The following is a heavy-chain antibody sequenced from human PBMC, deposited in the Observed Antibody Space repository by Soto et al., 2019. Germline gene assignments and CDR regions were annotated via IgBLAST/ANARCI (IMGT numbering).Heavy chain of an antibody. J-gene: IGHJ4*02. D-gene: IGHD6-6*01. CDR2: INSDGSST. Sequence: GGSLRLSCAASGFTFRSYWMQWVRQAPGKGLVWVSWINSDGSSTSYADSVKGRFTISRDNAKNTPYLQMNSLRAEDTAVYYCASGGSSLNFDSWGQGTLVTVSS. V-gene: IGHV3-74*01. CDR3: ASGGSSLNFDS. CDR1: GFTFRSYW.